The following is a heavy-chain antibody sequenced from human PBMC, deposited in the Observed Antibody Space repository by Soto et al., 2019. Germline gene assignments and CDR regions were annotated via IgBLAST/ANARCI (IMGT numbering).Heavy chain of an antibody. Sequence: QVPLAQSGVEVKKPGAAVKVSCKAVGYTFTRSGSSWVRRAPGQGLEWRGWISVYNGNTNYAQKFQGRVTLTTDISTSTAYMELRSLRSDDTAVYYCARDGISVADDSYYGLDVWGQGTTVTVSS. V-gene: IGHV1-18*01. CDR1: GYTFTRSG. D-gene: IGHD6-19*01. CDR3: ARDGISVADDSYYGLDV. J-gene: IGHJ6*02. CDR2: ISVYNGNT.